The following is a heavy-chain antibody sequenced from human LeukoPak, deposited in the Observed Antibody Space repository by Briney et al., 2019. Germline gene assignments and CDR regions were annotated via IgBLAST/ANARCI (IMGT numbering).Heavy chain of an antibody. CDR2: SRNKAKSYTT. Sequence: PGGSLSLSCAVSGFTFSDHFLDWVRQAPGKGLEWVGRSRNKAKSYTTEYAASVKGRFTISRGDSKNSLSLQMNSLKTEDTAVYYCVRVGSVAGSDYLDYWGQGNLVTVSS. D-gene: IGHD6-19*01. CDR1: GFTFSDHF. CDR3: VRVGSVAGSDYLDY. J-gene: IGHJ4*02. V-gene: IGHV3-72*01.